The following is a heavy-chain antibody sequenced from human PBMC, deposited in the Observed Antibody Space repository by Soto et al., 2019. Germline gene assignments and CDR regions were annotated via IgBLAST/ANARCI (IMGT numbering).Heavy chain of an antibody. J-gene: IGHJ6*02. Sequence: QVQLVQSGAEVKKPGASVKVSCKTSGYIFHNYGISWVRQAPGQGLEWMGWISDYNGNTKYAQKFQGRVTMATDTSTXTXYXEGXSLRSDDTAVYYCAREGYYSGSESYSPPRYYGMDVWGQGTTVTVSS. V-gene: IGHV1-18*01. D-gene: IGHD3-10*01. CDR3: AREGYYSGSESYSPPRYYGMDV. CDR2: ISDYNGNT. CDR1: GYIFHNYG.